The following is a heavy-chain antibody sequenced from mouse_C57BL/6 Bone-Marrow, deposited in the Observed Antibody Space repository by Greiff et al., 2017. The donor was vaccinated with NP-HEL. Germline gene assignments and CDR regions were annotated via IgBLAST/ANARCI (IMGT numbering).Heavy chain of an antibody. CDR2: INYDGSST. V-gene: IGHV5-16*01. D-gene: IGHD2-4*01. Sequence: EVHLVESEGGLVQPGSSMKLSCTASGFTFSDYYMAWVRQVPEKGLEWVANINYDGSSTYYLDSLKSRFIISRDNAKNILYMQMSSLKSEDTATYYCAREGGLRRRTYNMDYWGQGTSVTVSS. CDR3: AREGGLRRRTYNMDY. CDR1: GFTFSDYY. J-gene: IGHJ4*01.